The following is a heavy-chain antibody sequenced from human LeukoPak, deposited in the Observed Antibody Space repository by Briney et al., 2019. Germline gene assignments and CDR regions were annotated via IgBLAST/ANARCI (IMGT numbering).Heavy chain of an antibody. V-gene: IGHV4-34*01. D-gene: IGHD2/OR15-2a*01. Sequence: SETLSLTCAVYGDSLSRYYWTWIRQPPGKGLEWLGEINPSGSPDYNPSLKGRATISLDTSKNQFSLRLASVTAADTALYYCASVRHDPLEYYYYIDVWATGTTVTVSS. CDR1: GDSLSRYY. CDR2: INPSGSP. J-gene: IGHJ6*03. CDR3: ASVRHDPLEYYYYIDV.